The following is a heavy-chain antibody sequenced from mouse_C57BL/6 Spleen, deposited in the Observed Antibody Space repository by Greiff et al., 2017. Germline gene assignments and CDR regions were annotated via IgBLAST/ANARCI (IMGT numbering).Heavy chain of an antibody. D-gene: IGHD1-1*01. CDR2: ISYDGSN. J-gene: IGHJ1*03. Sequence: EVKLVESGPGLVKPSQSLSLTCSVTGYSITSGYYWNWIRQFPGNKLEWMGYISYDGSNNYNPSLKNRISITRDTSKNQFFLKLNSVTTEDTATYYCARGGSYGSSWYFDVWGTGTTVTVSS. V-gene: IGHV3-6*01. CDR3: ARGGSYGSSWYFDV. CDR1: GYSITSGYY.